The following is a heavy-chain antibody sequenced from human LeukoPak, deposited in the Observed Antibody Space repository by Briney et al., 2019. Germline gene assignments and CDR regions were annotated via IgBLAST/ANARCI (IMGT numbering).Heavy chain of an antibody. Sequence: GGSLRLSCVASGFTFREYGMHWVRQAPGKGPEWVAVVWYDGTQKYYADSVKGRFTISRDNTKNSLYLQMNSLRAEDTAVYYCARGGWASQYYFDYWGQGTLVAVSS. CDR2: VWYDGTQK. CDR1: GFTFREYG. V-gene: IGHV3-33*01. J-gene: IGHJ4*02. D-gene: IGHD3-16*01. CDR3: ARGGWASQYYFDY.